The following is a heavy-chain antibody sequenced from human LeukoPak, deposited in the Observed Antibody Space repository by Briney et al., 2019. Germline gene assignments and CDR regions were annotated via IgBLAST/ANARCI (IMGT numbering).Heavy chain of an antibody. CDR3: AVGDYYGSGSYYNFTSAYRVKVWFDP. Sequence: PGGSLRLSCAASGFTFSNAWMGWVRQAPGKGLEWVSSISSSSNYIYYADSVKGRFTISRDNAKNSLYLQMNSLRAEDTAVYYCAVGDYYGSGSYYNFTSAYRVKVWFDPWGQGTLVTVSS. V-gene: IGHV3-21*06. CDR2: ISSSSNYI. D-gene: IGHD3-10*01. J-gene: IGHJ5*02. CDR1: GFTFSNAW.